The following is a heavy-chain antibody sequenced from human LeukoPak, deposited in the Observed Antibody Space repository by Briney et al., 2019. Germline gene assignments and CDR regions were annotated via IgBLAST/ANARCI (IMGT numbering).Heavy chain of an antibody. CDR3: ARPRGIAAAGVSHWFDP. D-gene: IGHD6-13*01. J-gene: IGHJ5*02. CDR2: INHSGST. CDR1: GGSFSGYY. V-gene: IGHV4-34*01. Sequence: SETLSLTCAVYGGSFSGYYWSWIRQPPGKGLEWIGEINHSGSTNYNPSLKSRVTISVDTSKNQFSLKLSSVTAADTAVYYCARPRGIAAAGVSHWFDPWGQGTLVTVSS.